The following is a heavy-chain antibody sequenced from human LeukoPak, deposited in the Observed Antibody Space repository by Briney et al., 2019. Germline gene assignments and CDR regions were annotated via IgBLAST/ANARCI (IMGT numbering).Heavy chain of an antibody. J-gene: IGHJ4*02. CDR1: GFTFSSYS. Sequence: GGSLRLSCAASGFTFSSYSMNWVRQAPGKGLEWVSSISSSSSYIYYADSVKGRFTISRDNAKNSLYLQMNSLRAEDTAVYYCAKDPPHSPHFDYWGQGTLVTVSS. CDR2: ISSSSSYI. V-gene: IGHV3-21*04. D-gene: IGHD5-18*01. CDR3: AKDPPHSPHFDY.